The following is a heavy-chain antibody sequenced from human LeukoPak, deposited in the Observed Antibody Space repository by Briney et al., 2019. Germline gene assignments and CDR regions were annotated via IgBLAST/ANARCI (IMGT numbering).Heavy chain of an antibody. J-gene: IGHJ4*02. CDR2: TNPNSGGT. D-gene: IGHD5-18*01. CDR3: ARVPDGYSYGYVDY. CDR1: GYTFTGYY. V-gene: IGHV1-2*02. Sequence: ASVKVSCKASGYTFTGYYMHWVRQAPGQGLEWMGWTNPNSGGTNYAQKFQGRVTMTRDTSISTAYMELSRLRSDDTAVYYCARVPDGYSYGYVDYWGQGTLVTVSS.